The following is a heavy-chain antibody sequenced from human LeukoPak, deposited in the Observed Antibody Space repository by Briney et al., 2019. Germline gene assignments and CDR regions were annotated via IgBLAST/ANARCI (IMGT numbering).Heavy chain of an antibody. Sequence: GASVKVSCKASGYTFTSYGISWVRQAPGQGLEWMGWISAYNCNPNHAQKLQGRVTLTTDTSTSTAYMELRSLRSGDPAVYYCARGGSGYSLSELDYWGQGILVTVSS. CDR1: GYTFTSYG. CDR3: ARGGSGYSLSELDY. J-gene: IGHJ4*02. CDR2: ISAYNCNP. V-gene: IGHV1-18*01. D-gene: IGHD3-3*01.